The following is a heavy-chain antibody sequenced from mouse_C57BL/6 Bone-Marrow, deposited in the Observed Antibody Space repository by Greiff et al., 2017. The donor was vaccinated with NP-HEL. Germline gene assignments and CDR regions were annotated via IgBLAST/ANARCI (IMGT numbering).Heavy chain of an antibody. CDR2: IHPNSGST. Sequence: QVQLQQPGAELVKPGASVKLSCKASGYTFTSYWMHWVKQRPGQGLEWIGMIHPNSGSTNYNEKFKSKATLTVDKSSSTAYMQLSSLTSDDSAVYYCARLRQDYAMDYWGQGTSVTVSS. CDR3: ARLRQDYAMDY. D-gene: IGHD2-12*01. J-gene: IGHJ4*01. V-gene: IGHV1-64*01. CDR1: GYTFTSYW.